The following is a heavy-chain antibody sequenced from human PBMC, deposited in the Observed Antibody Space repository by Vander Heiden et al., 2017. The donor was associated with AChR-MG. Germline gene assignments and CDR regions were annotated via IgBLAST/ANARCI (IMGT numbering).Heavy chain of an antibody. D-gene: IGHD6-13*01. CDR2: IIPIFGTA. J-gene: IGHJ5*02. CDR3: ARERGTAAGTGNWFGP. CDR1: GRTFSSYA. Sequence: QVQLLQSGAEVQKPGSSVKVSCKASGRTFSSYAISWVRQAPGQGLEWMGGIIPIFGTANYAQKFQGRVTITADESTSTAYMELSSLRSEDTAVYYCARERGTAAGTGNWFGPWGQGTLVTVSS. V-gene: IGHV1-69*01.